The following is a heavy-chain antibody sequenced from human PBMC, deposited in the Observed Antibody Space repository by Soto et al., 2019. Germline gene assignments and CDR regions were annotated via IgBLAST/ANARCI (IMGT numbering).Heavy chain of an antibody. CDR2: IIPIFGTA. Sequence: QVQLVQSGAEVKKPGSSVKVSCKASGGTFSSYAISWVRQAPGQGLEWMGGIIPIFGTANYAQKFQGRVTITADESTSTAYMEPSSLRAEDTAVYYCARERWGYCSGGSCYSRYYYYGMDVWGQGTTVTVSS. CDR3: ARERWGYCSGGSCYSRYYYYGMDV. J-gene: IGHJ6*02. V-gene: IGHV1-69*01. D-gene: IGHD2-15*01. CDR1: GGTFSSYA.